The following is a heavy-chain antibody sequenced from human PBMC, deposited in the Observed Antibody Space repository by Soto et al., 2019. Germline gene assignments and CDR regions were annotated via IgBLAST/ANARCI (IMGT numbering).Heavy chain of an antibody. D-gene: IGHD4-17*01. Sequence: SETLSLTCAVSCVSIGSGGYSWNWIRQPPGKGLEWIGNIYHSGSTYYNASLKSRVTISVDRSKNQFSLKLSSVTAADTAVYYCGRGDYANAFDIWGQGTMVT. J-gene: IGHJ3*02. CDR3: GRGDYANAFDI. V-gene: IGHV4-30-2*01. CDR2: IYHSGST. CDR1: CVSIGSGGYS.